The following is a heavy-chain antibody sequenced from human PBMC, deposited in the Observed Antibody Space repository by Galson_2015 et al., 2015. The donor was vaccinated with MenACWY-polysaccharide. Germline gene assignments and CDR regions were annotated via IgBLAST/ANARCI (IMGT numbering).Heavy chain of an antibody. CDR1: RGSIIARDYC. V-gene: IGHV4-39*07. Sequence: SETLSLTCSVSRGSIIARDYCWGWIRQTPGKGLEWMGTIYFSGDTFYNPSLKSRITISLDTSRNQLSLKLTSVTAADTAVYFCAAYYASGSSCAYWGQGTLVPVSS. CDR3: AAYYASGSSCAY. J-gene: IGHJ4*02. D-gene: IGHD3-10*01. CDR2: IYFSGDT.